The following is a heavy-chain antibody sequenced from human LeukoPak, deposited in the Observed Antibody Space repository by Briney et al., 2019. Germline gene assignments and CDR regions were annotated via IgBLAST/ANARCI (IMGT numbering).Heavy chain of an antibody. CDR3: ASQIAVAGTDGMDV. D-gene: IGHD6-19*01. V-gene: IGHV5-51*01. Sequence: GESLQISCQGSGYIFTSYWIGWVRQLPGKGLEWMGIIYPGDSDTRYSPSFQGQVTISAYKSISTAYLQWSSLKASDTAMYYCASQIAVAGTDGMDVWGQGTTVTVSS. CDR1: GYIFTSYW. CDR2: IYPGDSDT. J-gene: IGHJ6*02.